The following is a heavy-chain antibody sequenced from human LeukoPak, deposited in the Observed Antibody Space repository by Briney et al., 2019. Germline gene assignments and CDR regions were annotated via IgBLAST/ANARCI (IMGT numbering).Heavy chain of an antibody. V-gene: IGHV3-7*01. CDR1: GFSISNYW. Sequence: GGSLRLSCAASGFSISNYWMSWVRQGPGKGLEWVASINPDGSAERYVDSVKGRFTISRDNAKNSMYLQMNSLSAEDTALFYCARLFGGVTTFDYWGQGTLVTVSS. J-gene: IGHJ4*02. CDR3: ARLFGGVTTFDY. CDR2: INPDGSAE. D-gene: IGHD4-17*01.